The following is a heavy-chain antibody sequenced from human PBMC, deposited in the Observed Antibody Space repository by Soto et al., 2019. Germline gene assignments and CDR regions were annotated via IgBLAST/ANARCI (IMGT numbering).Heavy chain of an antibody. CDR3: ASSGSRGIGAFDI. V-gene: IGHV4-30-2*01. Sequence: QLQLQESGSGLVKASQTLSLTCAVSGGSISSGGYSWRWIRQPPGKGLEWIGYIYHGSTYYNPSLKSRFTISIDRSKNQFSLKLSSVTAADTAVYYCASSGSRGIGAFDIWGQGTMVTVSS. J-gene: IGHJ3*02. CDR2: IYHGST. CDR1: GGSISSGGYS. D-gene: IGHD3-22*01.